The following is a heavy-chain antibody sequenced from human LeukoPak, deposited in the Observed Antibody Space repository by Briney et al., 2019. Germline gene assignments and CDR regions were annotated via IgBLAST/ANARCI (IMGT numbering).Heavy chain of an antibody. V-gene: IGHV3-7*01. CDR1: GFTFSSYW. D-gene: IGHD4-17*01. CDR2: IKQDGSEK. CDR3: ARRALDYDDVAYFYARCSDV. J-gene: IGHJ4*02. Sequence: PGGSLRLSCAASGFTFSSYWMSWVRQAPGKGLEWVANIKQDGSEKYYVDSVKGRFTISRDNAKNSLYLQMNSLRAEDTAVYYCARRALDYDDVAYFYARCSDVWGQGIQVTVSA.